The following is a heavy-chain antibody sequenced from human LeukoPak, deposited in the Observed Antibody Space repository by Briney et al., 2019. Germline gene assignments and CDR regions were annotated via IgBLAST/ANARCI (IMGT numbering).Heavy chain of an antibody. D-gene: IGHD4-17*01. Sequence: GGSLRLSCAASGFTFSDHYMDWVRQAPGKGLEWVAVISYNGIVKYYADSVKGRFTISRDNSKGTLYLQMNSLRAEDSALYYCAKEATVNTADHFDYWGQGTLVTVSS. CDR1: GFTFSDHY. CDR2: ISYNGIVK. V-gene: IGHV3-30*18. CDR3: AKEATVNTADHFDY. J-gene: IGHJ4*02.